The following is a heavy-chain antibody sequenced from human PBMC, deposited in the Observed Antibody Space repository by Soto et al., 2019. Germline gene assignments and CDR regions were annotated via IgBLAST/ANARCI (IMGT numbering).Heavy chain of an antibody. Sequence: VQLVESGGGLVQPGGSLRLSCAASGFTFSSYWMSWVRQAPGKGLEWVANIKQDGSEKYYVDSVKGRFTISRDNAKNSLYLQMNSLRAEDTAVYYCARVYGDYLFYFDYWGQGTLVTVSS. D-gene: IGHD4-17*01. CDR2: IKQDGSEK. V-gene: IGHV3-7*05. CDR1: GFTFSSYW. J-gene: IGHJ4*02. CDR3: ARVYGDYLFYFDY.